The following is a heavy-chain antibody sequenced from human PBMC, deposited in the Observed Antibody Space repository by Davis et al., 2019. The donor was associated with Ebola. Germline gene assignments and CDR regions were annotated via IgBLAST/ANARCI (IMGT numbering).Heavy chain of an antibody. J-gene: IGHJ4*02. CDR3: AREASGSSGYFDY. V-gene: IGHV3-11*04. D-gene: IGHD6-6*01. CDR2: ISSSGSTI. Sequence: GESLKISCAASGFTFSDYYMSWIRQAPGKGLEWVSYISSSGSTIYYADSVKGRFTISRDNAKNSRYLQMNSLRAEDTAVYYCAREASGSSGYFDYWGQGTLVTVSS. CDR1: GFTFSDYY.